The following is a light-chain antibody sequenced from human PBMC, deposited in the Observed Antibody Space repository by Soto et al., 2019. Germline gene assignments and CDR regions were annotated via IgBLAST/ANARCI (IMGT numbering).Light chain of an antibody. J-gene: IGKJ4*01. CDR2: GAS. CDR3: QHYGTSPPALT. V-gene: IGKV3-20*01. Sequence: DIVLTQSPGTLSLPPGERAILSCSASQSVSSSHLAWYQQKPGQAPRLLIYGASSRATGIPDRFSGSGSGTDFSLTISRLEPEDFAVYYCQHYGTSPPALTLGGGTKVEIK. CDR1: QSVSSSH.